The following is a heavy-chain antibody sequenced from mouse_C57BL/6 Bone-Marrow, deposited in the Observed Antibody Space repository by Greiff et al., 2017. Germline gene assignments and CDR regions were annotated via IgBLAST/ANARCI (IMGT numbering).Heavy chain of an antibody. J-gene: IGHJ3*01. CDR3: ARDYGHLFAY. V-gene: IGHV1-64*01. CDR2: IHPNSGST. D-gene: IGHD2-1*01. Sequence: VQLQQPGAELVKPGASVKLSCKASGYTFTSYWMRWVKQRPGQGLEWIGMIHPNSGSTNYNEKFKSKATLTVDKSSSTAYMQLSSLTSEDSEVYYCARDYGHLFAYWGPGTLVTVSA. CDR1: GYTFTSYW.